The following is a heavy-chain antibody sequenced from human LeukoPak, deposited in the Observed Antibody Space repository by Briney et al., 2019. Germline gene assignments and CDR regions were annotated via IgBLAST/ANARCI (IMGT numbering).Heavy chain of an antibody. CDR3: AREMGRYGDYGYYYYGMDV. D-gene: IGHD4-17*01. V-gene: IGHV3-48*04. CDR2: ISSSSSTI. Sequence: PGGSLRLSCAASGFTFSSYSMNWVRQAPGKGLEWVSYISSSSSTIYYADSVKGRFTISRDNAKNSLYLQMNSLRAEDTAVYYCAREMGRYGDYGYYYYGMDVWGQGTTVTVSS. J-gene: IGHJ6*02. CDR1: GFTFSSYS.